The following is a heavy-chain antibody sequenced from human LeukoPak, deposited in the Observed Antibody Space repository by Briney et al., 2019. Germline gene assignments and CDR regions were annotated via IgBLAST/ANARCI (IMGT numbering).Heavy chain of an antibody. J-gene: IGHJ4*02. CDR1: GGSISSSNW. D-gene: IGHD5-18*01. CDR2: IYHSGST. CDR3: ARGGSYGSFDY. V-gene: IGHV4-4*02. Sequence: SRTLSLTCAVSGGSISSSNWWSWVRQPPGKGLEWIGEIYHSGSTNYNPSLKSRVTISVDTSKNQFSLKLSSVTAADTAVYYCARGGSYGSFDYWGQGTLVTVSS.